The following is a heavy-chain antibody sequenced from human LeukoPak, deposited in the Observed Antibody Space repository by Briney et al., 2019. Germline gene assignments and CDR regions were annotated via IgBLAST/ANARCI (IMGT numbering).Heavy chain of an antibody. CDR3: ARGRGYSGYGGAFDI. CDR1: GYTXTSYG. J-gene: IGHJ3*02. V-gene: IGHV1-18*01. D-gene: IGHD5-12*01. Sequence: ASVKVSCKASGYTXTSYGISGVRQAPGQGLEWMGWISAYNGNTNYAQKLQGRVTMTTDTSTSTAYMELRSLRSDDTAVYYCARGRGYSGYGGAFDIWGQGTMVTVSS. CDR2: ISAYNGNT.